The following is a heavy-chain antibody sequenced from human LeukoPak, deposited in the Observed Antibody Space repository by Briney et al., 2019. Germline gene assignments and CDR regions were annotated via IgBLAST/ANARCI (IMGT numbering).Heavy chain of an antibody. D-gene: IGHD6-6*01. CDR2: ISAYNGNT. V-gene: IGHV1-18*01. CDR3: ARDSIAAHDY. CDR1: GYTFTSYG. Sequence: SVKVSCKASGYTFTSYGISWAPQAPGQGLESMGRISAYNGNTNYAQKLQGRVTTTTDTSTSTAYMELRSLRSDDTAVYYCARDSIAAHDYWGQGTLVTVSS. J-gene: IGHJ4*02.